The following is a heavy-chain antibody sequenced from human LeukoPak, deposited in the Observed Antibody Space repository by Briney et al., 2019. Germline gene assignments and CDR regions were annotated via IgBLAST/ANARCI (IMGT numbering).Heavy chain of an antibody. CDR1: GFTVSSYW. V-gene: IGHV3-74*01. Sequence: GGSLRLSWAASGFTVSSYWMHWVRQAPGKGLVWVSRINTDGSSTSYADSVKGRFTISRDTAKHTLYLQMNSLRAEGTAVNYCASVGVGYDPWRQGTLVSVSS. D-gene: IGHD2-15*01. CDR3: ASVGVGYDP. CDR2: INTDGSST. J-gene: IGHJ5*02.